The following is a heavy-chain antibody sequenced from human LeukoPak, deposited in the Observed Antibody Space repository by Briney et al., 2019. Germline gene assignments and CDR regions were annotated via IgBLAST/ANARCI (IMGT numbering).Heavy chain of an antibody. D-gene: IGHD2/OR15-2a*01. Sequence: PSETLSLTCTVSGGSISIYYWNWIRQPAGKGLEWIGRIFTSGITNYDPSLKSRVTMSVDTSKNQFSLRLNSVTAADTAVYYCVGDGNISWHFLWSQGTLVTVSS. CDR3: VGDGNISWHFL. J-gene: IGHJ4*02. CDR1: GGSISIYY. CDR2: IFTSGIT. V-gene: IGHV4-4*07.